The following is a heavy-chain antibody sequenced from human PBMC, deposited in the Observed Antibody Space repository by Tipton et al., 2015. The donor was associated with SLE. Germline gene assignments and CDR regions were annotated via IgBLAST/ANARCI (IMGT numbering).Heavy chain of an antibody. CDR2: IHTSETT. Sequence: TLSLTCTVSGGSINSYYWTWIRQPAGKGLEWIGRIHTSETTAYNPSLQSRVTMSVDTSKKQFSLNLTSVTAADMAVYYCARILPDYFFYGMDVWGQGTTVTVSS. CDR3: ARILPDYFFYGMDV. CDR1: GGSINSYY. J-gene: IGHJ6*02. D-gene: IGHD3-3*01. V-gene: IGHV4-4*07.